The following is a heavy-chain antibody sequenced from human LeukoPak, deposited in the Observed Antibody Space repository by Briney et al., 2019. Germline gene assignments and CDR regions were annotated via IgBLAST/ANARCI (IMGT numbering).Heavy chain of an antibody. V-gene: IGHV1-18*01. CDR3: ARAAPQYYDILTGYHLGYWFDP. CDR2: ISGDTGNT. Sequence: GASVKVSCKASGFTFTIYGITWVRQAPGQQLEWMGWISGDTGNTNYAQRIQGRVTMTTDTSTSTAYMELRSLRSDDTAMYYCARAAPQYYDILTGYHLGYWFDPWGQGTLVTVSS. J-gene: IGHJ5*02. D-gene: IGHD3-9*01. CDR1: GFTFTIYG.